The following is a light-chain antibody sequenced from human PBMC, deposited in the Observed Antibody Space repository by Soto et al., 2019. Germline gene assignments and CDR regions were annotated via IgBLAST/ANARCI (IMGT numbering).Light chain of an antibody. CDR1: QSVSSH. J-gene: IGKJ1*01. Sequence: VFTQVPAAPSLTPGEKTTPSCRASQSVSSHLAWYQQKPGQAPRLLIYDASNRATGIPARFSGSGSGTDFTLTISSLEPEDFAVYYCQQRSNWPPWTFGQGTKV. CDR2: DAS. V-gene: IGKV3-11*01. CDR3: QQRSNWPPWT.